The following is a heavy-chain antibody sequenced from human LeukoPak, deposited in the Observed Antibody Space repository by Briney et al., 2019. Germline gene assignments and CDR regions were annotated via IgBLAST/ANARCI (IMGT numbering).Heavy chain of an antibody. CDR1: GGSISGYY. D-gene: IGHD4-17*01. Sequence: SETLSLTCTVSGGSISGYYWSWIRQPPGKGLDWIGHIYYSGSTNYNPSLKSRVTISVDTSKNQFSLKLSSVTAADTAVYYCARDLRHYGDYGYGMDVWGQGTTVTVSS. J-gene: IGHJ6*02. CDR3: ARDLRHYGDYGYGMDV. V-gene: IGHV4-59*12. CDR2: IYYSGST.